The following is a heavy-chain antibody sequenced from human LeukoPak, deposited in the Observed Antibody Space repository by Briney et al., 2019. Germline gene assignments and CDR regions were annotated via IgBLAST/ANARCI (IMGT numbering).Heavy chain of an antibody. CDR2: ISYDGSNK. J-gene: IGHJ4*03. Sequence: GGSLRLSCAASGFTFSSYGMHWVRQAPGKGLEWVAVISYDGSNKYYADSVKGRFTISRDSSKNTLYLQMSSLRAEDTAVYYCAKEAQYYYDTSAYYSGDYFDYWGRGTALTVSS. CDR3: AKEAQYYYDTSAYYSGDYFDY. V-gene: IGHV3-30*18. CDR1: GFTFSSYG. D-gene: IGHD3-22*01.